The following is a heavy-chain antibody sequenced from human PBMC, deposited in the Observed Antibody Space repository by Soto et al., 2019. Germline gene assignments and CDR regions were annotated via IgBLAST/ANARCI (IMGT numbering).Heavy chain of an antibody. CDR1: GDSVSSNSAA. J-gene: IGHJ4*02. CDR2: TYYRSKWYN. D-gene: IGHD1-26*01. Sequence: PLQLMQSQTLSLTCAISGDSVSSNSAAWNWIRQSPSRGLEWLGRTYYRSKWYNDYAVSVKSRITINPDTSKNQFSLQLNSVTPEDTAVYYCARDRTGIVGATTNFDYWGQGTLVTVSS. V-gene: IGHV6-1*01. CDR3: ARDRTGIVGATTNFDY.